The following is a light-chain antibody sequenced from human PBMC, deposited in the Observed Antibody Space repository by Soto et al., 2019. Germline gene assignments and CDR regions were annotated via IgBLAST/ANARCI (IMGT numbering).Light chain of an antibody. J-gene: IGLJ7*01. CDR1: SSNIGSNT. CDR3: AAWDDSLNGPV. CDR2: SNN. Sequence: QSVLTQPPSASGTPGQSVTIACSGGSSNIGSNTVNWYQQLPGTAPKLLIYSNNQRPSGVPDRFSGSKSGTSASLAISGLQSEDEADYYCAAWDDSLNGPVFGGGTQLTVL. V-gene: IGLV1-44*01.